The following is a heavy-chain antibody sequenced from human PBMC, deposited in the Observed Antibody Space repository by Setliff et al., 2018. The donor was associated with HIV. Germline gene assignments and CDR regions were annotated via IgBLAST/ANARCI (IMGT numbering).Heavy chain of an antibody. V-gene: IGHV1-69*10. J-gene: IGHJ6*02. CDR2: IISILEIT. D-gene: IGHD3-10*01. Sequence: ASVKVSCKASGGTSSTHAMNWVRQAPGQGLEWMGQIISILEITYYADSVKGRFTISRDNSKNTLYLQMNSLRAEDPAVYYCARSVIGYYYYGMDVWGQGTLVTVSS. CDR1: GGTSSTHA. CDR3: ARSVIGYYYYGMDV.